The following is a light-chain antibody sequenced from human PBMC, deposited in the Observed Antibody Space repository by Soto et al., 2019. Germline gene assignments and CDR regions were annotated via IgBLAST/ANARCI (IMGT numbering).Light chain of an antibody. V-gene: IGLV2-14*01. CDR1: SSDVGGYNY. J-gene: IGLJ1*01. Sequence: QSALTQPASGSGSPGQSITISCTGTSSDVGGYNYVSWYQQHPGKAPKLIIYEVSNRPSGVSNRFSGSKSGNTASLTISGLQAEDEADYYGNSYTRKSTGVFGTGTQLTVL. CDR3: NSYTRKSTGV. CDR2: EVS.